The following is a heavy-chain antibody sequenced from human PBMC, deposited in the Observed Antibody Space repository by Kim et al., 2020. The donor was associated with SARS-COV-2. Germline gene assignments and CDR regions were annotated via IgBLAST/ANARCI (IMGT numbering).Heavy chain of an antibody. CDR1: GFTFSSYA. D-gene: IGHD3-10*01. V-gene: IGHV3-23*01. J-gene: IGHJ4*02. CDR2: ISGSGGST. CDR3: AKDRRRARFGELLFDY. Sequence: GGSLRLSCAASGFTFSSYAMSWVRQAPGKGLEWVSAISGSGGSTYYADSVKGRFTISRDNSKNTLYLQMNSLRAEDTAVYYCAKDRRRARFGELLFDYWGQETLVTVSS.